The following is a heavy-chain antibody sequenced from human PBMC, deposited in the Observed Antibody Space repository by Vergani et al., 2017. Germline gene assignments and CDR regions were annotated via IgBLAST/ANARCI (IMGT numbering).Heavy chain of an antibody. CDR2: IYYSGST. CDR1: GGSISSGDYY. D-gene: IGHD3-22*01. V-gene: IGHV4-30-4*01. CDR3: ARGITMIVVVTSEGSWFDP. Sequence: QVQLQESGPGLVKPSQTLYLTCTVSGGSISSGDYYWSWIRQPPGKGLEWIGYIYYSGSTYYNPSLKSRVTISVDTSKNQFSLKLSSVTAADTAVYYCARGITMIVVVTSEGSWFDPWGQGTLVTVSS. J-gene: IGHJ5*02.